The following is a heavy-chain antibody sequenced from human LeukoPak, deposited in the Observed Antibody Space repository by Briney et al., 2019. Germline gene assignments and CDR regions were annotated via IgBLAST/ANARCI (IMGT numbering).Heavy chain of an antibody. J-gene: IGHJ4*02. Sequence: SETLSLTCAVSGYSISGGYYWGWIRQPPGKGLEWIGSIYHSGSTLYNPSLKSRVTISVDTSKNQFSLKLSSVTAADTAVYYCATSDMVSYYFDYWGQGTLVTVSS. CDR3: ATSDMVSYYFDY. V-gene: IGHV4-38-2*01. D-gene: IGHD3-10*01. CDR1: GYSISGGYY. CDR2: IYHSGST.